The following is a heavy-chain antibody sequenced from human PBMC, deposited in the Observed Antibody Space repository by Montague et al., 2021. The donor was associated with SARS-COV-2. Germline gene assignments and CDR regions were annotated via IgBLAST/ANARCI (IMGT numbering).Heavy chain of an antibody. CDR3: VRHGGSSWLVS. D-gene: IGHD2-15*01. CDR1: RGSISGRSNY. CDR2: FYYTGNT. Sequence: SETLSLTCTVSRGSISGRSNYWGWVRQTPGKGLEWIGSFYYTGNTYYNPSLKSRVTISVDTSKNQFSLSLRSVTAVDMSVYFCVRHGGSSWLVSWGQGTLVIVSS. V-gene: IGHV4-39*01. J-gene: IGHJ5*01.